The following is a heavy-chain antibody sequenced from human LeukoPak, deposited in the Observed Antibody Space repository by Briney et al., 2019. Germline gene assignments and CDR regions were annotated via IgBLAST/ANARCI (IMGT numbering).Heavy chain of an antibody. D-gene: IGHD6-13*01. V-gene: IGHV4-34*01. J-gene: IGHJ4*02. Sequence: PSETLSLTCAVYGGSFSGYYWSWIRQPPGKGLEWIGEINHSGSTNDNPSLKSGVTIPVDTSKNQFSLKLSSVTAADTAVYYCAREEPATGLDYWGQGTLVTVSS. CDR1: GGSFSGYY. CDR2: INHSGST. CDR3: AREEPATGLDY.